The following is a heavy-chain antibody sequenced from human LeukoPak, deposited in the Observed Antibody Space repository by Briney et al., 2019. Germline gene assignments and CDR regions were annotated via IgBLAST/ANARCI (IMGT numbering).Heavy chain of an antibody. V-gene: IGHV3-11*04. D-gene: IGHD3-22*01. Sequence: GGSLRLSCAASGFTFSDYYMSWICQAPGKGLEWVSYISSSGSTIYYADSVKGRFTISRDNAKNSLYLQMNSLRAEDTAVYYCARSPSGTMIRFAPWRQGTLVTVSS. CDR3: ARSPSGTMIRFAP. CDR2: ISSSGSTI. J-gene: IGHJ5*02. CDR1: GFTFSDYY.